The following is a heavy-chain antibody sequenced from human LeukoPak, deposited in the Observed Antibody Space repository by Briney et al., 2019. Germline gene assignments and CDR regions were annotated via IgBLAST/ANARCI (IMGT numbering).Heavy chain of an antibody. CDR3: ARHRDYKLVSGYYYAMDV. V-gene: IGHV3-23*01. CDR1: GFTFSSYA. Sequence: GGSLRLSCAASGFTFSSYAMSWVRQAPGKGLEWVSGISGSGGSTYYADSVKGRFTISRDNSKNTLYLQMNSLRAEDTAVYYCARHRDYKLVSGYYYAMDVWGRGATVTVSS. J-gene: IGHJ6*02. D-gene: IGHD6-13*01. CDR2: ISGSGGST.